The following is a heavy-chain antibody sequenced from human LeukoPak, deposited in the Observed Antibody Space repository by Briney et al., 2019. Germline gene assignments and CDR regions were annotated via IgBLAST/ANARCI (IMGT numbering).Heavy chain of an antibody. V-gene: IGHV3-21*01. CDR2: ISSSSSYI. D-gene: IGHD3-22*01. Sequence: GGSLRLSCAASGFTFSSCSMNWVRQAPGKGLEWVSSISSSSSYIYYADSVKGRFTISRDNAKNSLYLQMNSLRAEDTAVYYCARGPWEYYYDSSEHWGQGTLVTVSS. CDR3: ARGPWEYYYDSSEH. J-gene: IGHJ4*02. CDR1: GFTFSSCS.